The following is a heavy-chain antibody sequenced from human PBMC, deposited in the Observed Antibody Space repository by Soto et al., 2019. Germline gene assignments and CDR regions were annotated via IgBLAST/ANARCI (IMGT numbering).Heavy chain of an antibody. CDR2: IYYSGST. CDR3: ASPELLGIVDY. CDR1: GGSISSSSYY. J-gene: IGHJ4*02. Sequence: QLQLQESGPGLVKPSETLSLTCTVSGGSISSSSYYWGWIRQPPGKGLEWIGSIYYSGSTYYNPSLESRVTISVDTSKNPFSLKLGSVTAADPAVYYCASPELLGIVDYWGQGPLVTVSS. D-gene: IGHD1-26*01. V-gene: IGHV4-39*01.